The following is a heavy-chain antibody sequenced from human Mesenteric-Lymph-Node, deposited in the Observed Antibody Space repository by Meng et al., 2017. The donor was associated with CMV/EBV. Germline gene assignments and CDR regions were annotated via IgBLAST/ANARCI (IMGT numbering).Heavy chain of an antibody. J-gene: IGHJ6*02. CDR3: ARILPASYGMDV. V-gene: IGHV3-9*01. D-gene: IGHD1-14*01. CDR1: GFTFDDYA. CDR2: ISWNSGSI. Sequence: SLKISCAASGFTFDDYAMHWVRQAPGKGLEWVSGISWNSGSIGYADSVKGRFTISRDNAKNTLYLQMNSLRAEDTAVYYCARILPASYGMDVWGQGTTVTVSS.